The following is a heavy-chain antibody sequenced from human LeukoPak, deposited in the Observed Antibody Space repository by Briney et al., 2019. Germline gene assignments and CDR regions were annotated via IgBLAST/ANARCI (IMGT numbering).Heavy chain of an antibody. V-gene: IGHV3-23*01. CDR2: ISGSGGST. CDR1: GFTFSSYA. D-gene: IGHD3-16*01. J-gene: IGHJ1*01. Sequence: PGGSLRLSCAASGFTFSSYAMSWVRQAPGKGLEWVSTISGSGGSTDYADSVKGRFTISRDNSKNTLFLLMNSLRAEDTAIYYCAKARLLMSAPDFQHWGQDTLVTVSS. CDR3: AKARLLMSAPDFQH.